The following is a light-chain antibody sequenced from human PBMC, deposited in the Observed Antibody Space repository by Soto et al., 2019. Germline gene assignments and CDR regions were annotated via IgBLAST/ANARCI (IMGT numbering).Light chain of an antibody. V-gene: IGKV1-13*02. CDR1: QGISSA. Sequence: AIQLTQSPSSLSASVGDRVTVTCRASQGISSAVAGYQQHPGKDHQLPIYDASSLESGVPSRFSGIGSGTDFTLTINSLEPEDFATYYCQQFNSYPVTFGQGTRLEIK. CDR3: QQFNSYPVT. J-gene: IGKJ5*01. CDR2: DAS.